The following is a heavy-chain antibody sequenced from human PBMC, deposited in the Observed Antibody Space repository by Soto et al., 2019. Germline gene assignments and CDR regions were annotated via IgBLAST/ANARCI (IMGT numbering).Heavy chain of an antibody. CDR3: ASSLLVGYGLEGESD. CDR2: ISAYNGNT. J-gene: IGHJ4*02. D-gene: IGHD5-18*01. CDR1: GYTFTSYG. Sequence: QVQLVQSGAEVKKPGASVKVSCKASGYTFTSYGISWVRQAPGQGLEWMGWISAYNGNTNYAQRLQGRVTMTTYTSTSTAYMELRSLRSDDTAVYYCASSLLVGYGLEGESDWGQGTLVTVSS. V-gene: IGHV1-18*01.